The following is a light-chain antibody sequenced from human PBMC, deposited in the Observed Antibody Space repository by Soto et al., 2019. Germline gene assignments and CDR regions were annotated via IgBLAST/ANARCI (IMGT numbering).Light chain of an antibody. Sequence: EIVLTQSPATLSLSPGERATLSCRASQSVSTNLAWYQQKPGQAPRVLIYDASDRATGIPARFSGSGSGTDFTLTISSREPEDFAVYYCQQRGDWPLYAFGQGTKLEIK. V-gene: IGKV3-11*01. CDR2: DAS. J-gene: IGKJ2*01. CDR3: QQRGDWPLYA. CDR1: QSVSTN.